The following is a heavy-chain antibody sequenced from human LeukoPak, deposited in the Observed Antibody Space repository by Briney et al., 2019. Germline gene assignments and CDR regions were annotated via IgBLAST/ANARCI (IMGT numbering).Heavy chain of an antibody. CDR3: ARDGHYGSGSYYRSSNYYYYGMDV. V-gene: IGHV1-69*04. CDR2: IIPILGIA. D-gene: IGHD3-10*01. CDR1: GYTFTSYD. Sequence: SVKVSCKASGYTFTSYDINWVRQAAGQGLEWMERIIPILGIANYAQKFQGRVTITADKSTSTAYMELRSLRSDDTAVYYCARDGHYGSGSYYRSSNYYYYGMDVWGQGTTVTVSS. J-gene: IGHJ6*02.